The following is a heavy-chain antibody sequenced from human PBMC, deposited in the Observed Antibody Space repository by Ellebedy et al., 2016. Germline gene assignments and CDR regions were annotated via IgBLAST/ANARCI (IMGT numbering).Heavy chain of an antibody. D-gene: IGHD6-19*01. Sequence: SETLSLTCAVYGGSFSGYYWSWIRQPPGKGLEWIGEINHSRSTNYNPSLKSRVTISVDTSKNQFSLKLSSVTAADTAVYYCARLGSSSGWYEDYWGQGTLVTVSS. V-gene: IGHV4-34*01. J-gene: IGHJ4*02. CDR2: INHSRST. CDR3: ARLGSSSGWYEDY. CDR1: GGSFSGYY.